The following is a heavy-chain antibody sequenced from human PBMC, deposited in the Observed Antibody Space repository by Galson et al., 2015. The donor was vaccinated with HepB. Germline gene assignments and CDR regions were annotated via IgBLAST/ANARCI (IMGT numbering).Heavy chain of an antibody. D-gene: IGHD6-19*01. Sequence: SLRLSCAASGFTFSSYAMSWVRQAPGKGLEWVSAISGSGGSTYYADSVKGRFTISRDNSKNTLYLQMNSLRAEDTAVYYCAKAYSSGWYFWCFDLWGRGTLVTVSS. CDR2: ISGSGGST. CDR1: GFTFSSYA. CDR3: AKAYSSGWYFWCFDL. J-gene: IGHJ2*01. V-gene: IGHV3-23*01.